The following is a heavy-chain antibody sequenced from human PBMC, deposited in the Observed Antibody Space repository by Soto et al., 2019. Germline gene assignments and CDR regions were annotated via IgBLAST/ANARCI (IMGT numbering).Heavy chain of an antibody. CDR2: IKSKTDGGTT. CDR3: TTGVPRIAVAGYYYYYGMDV. Sequence: VGSLRLSCAASGFTFSNAWMNWVRQAPGKGLEWVGRIKSKTDGGTTDYAAPVKGRFTISRDDSKNTLYLQMNSLKTEDTAVYYCTTGVPRIAVAGYYYYYGMDVWGQGTTVTVSS. J-gene: IGHJ6*02. CDR1: GFTFSNAW. D-gene: IGHD6-19*01. V-gene: IGHV3-15*07.